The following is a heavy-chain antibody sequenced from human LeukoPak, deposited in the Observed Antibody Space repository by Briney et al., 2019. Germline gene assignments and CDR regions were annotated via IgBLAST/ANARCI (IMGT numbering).Heavy chain of an antibody. CDR2: TYYRSKWNN. CDR1: GDSVSSNSAA. D-gene: IGHD3-22*01. CDR3: ARGEPDSTYYYDSSGYYLYDY. J-gene: IGHJ4*02. Sequence: SQTLSLTCAISGDSVSSNSAAWNWIRQSPSRGLEWLGRTYYRSKWNNDYAVSVKSRITINPDTSKNQFSLKLSSVTAADTAVYYCARGEPDSTYYYDSSGYYLYDYWGQGTLVTVSS. V-gene: IGHV6-1*01.